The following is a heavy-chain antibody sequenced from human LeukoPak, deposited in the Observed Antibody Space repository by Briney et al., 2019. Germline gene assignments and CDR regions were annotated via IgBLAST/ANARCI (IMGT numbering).Heavy chain of an antibody. Sequence: ASVKISSKGSGYSFTSYWIGWVRQMPGKGLEWMGIIYPGDSDTRYSPSFQGQVTISADKSISTAYLQWSGLKASDTAMYYCARQDYYDSSGYGDFDYWGQGTLVTVSS. J-gene: IGHJ4*02. V-gene: IGHV5-51*01. CDR2: IYPGDSDT. CDR1: GYSFTSYW. D-gene: IGHD3-22*01. CDR3: ARQDYYDSSGYGDFDY.